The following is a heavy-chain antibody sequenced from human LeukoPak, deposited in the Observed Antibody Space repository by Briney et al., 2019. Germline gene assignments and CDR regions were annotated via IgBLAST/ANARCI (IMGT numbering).Heavy chain of an antibody. CDR1: GGSFSNYY. J-gene: IGHJ4*02. CDR3: ARGLDTYKSGVD. V-gene: IGHV4-34*01. D-gene: IGHD1-26*01. CDR2: IHPSGST. Sequence: NPSETLSLTCAVYGGSFSNYYCTWIRQAPGKGLEWIGEIHPSGSTNYNPSLLSRVTLSLDASKNQFSLRLTSVTAADTAVYFCARGLDTYKSGVDWGQGTLVTVYS.